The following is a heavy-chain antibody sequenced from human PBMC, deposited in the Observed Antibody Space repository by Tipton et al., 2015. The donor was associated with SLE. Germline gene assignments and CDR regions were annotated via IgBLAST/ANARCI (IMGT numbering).Heavy chain of an antibody. CDR2: IYTGGRT. D-gene: IGHD2-21*01. Sequence: TLSLTCTVSGVSIRSHYWSWIRQPAGKGPEWIGRIYTGGRTIHNPSLNSRVTMSLDTSKSQFSLKLTSVTAADTAVYYCARDWGGEALDFWGQGTLVTVSS. CDR1: GVSIRSHY. J-gene: IGHJ4*02. CDR3: ARDWGGEALDF. V-gene: IGHV4-4*07.